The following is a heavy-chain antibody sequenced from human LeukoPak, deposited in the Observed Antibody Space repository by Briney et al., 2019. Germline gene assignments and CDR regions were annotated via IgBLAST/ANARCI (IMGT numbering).Heavy chain of an antibody. J-gene: IGHJ4*02. V-gene: IGHV3-33*06. CDR1: GFTFSSYG. CDR3: AKDAQRGFDYSNSLEY. Sequence: PGGSLRLSCAASGFTFSSYGMHWVRQAPGTGLEWVAVIWSDASNRYYADSVKGRFTISRDNFKKTVYLQTNSLKVEDTAVYYCAKDAQRGFDYSNSLEYWGQGTLVTVSS. D-gene: IGHD4-11*01. CDR2: IWSDASNR.